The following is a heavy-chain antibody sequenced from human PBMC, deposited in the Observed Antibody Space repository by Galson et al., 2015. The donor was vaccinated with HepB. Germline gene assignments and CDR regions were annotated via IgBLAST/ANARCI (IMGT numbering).Heavy chain of an antibody. CDR2: ISSSSSTI. CDR1: GFTFSSYS. Sequence: SLRLSCAASGFTFSSYSMNWVRQAPGKGLEWVSYISSSSSTIYYADSVKGRFTISRDNAKNSLYLQMNSLRDEDTAVYYCARRELYPTDHFDYWGQGTLVTVSS. J-gene: IGHJ4*02. CDR3: ARRELYPTDHFDY. D-gene: IGHD1-7*01. V-gene: IGHV3-48*02.